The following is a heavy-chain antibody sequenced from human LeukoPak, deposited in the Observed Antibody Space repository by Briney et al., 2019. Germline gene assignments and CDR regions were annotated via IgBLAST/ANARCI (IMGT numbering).Heavy chain of an antibody. V-gene: IGHV1-2*02. J-gene: IGHJ4*02. CDR1: GYTFTDYY. Sequence: ASVKVSCKASGYTFTDYYMLWVRQAPGQGLEWMGWIKPNSGATKYAQKFQGRVTMTRDRSISTAYMELSRLRSDDTAVYYCARGSSSWSTFDYWGQGTLVTVSS. D-gene: IGHD6-13*01. CDR2: IKPNSGAT. CDR3: ARGSSSWSTFDY.